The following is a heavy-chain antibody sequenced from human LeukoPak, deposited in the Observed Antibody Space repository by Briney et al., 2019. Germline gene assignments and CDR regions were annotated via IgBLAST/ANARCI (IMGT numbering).Heavy chain of an antibody. CDR1: GFTFNYTW. D-gene: IGHD2/OR15-2a*01. V-gene: IGHV3-7*01. CDR2: IKQHGSEK. Sequence: ESGGSLRLSCAASGFTFNYTWMSWVRQAPGRGLEWVVTIKQHGSEKLYVDSVKGRFTISRDNTKSSLYLQMNRLGAEDTAVYYCARIGIDYLASCHFDYWGQGTLVTVSS. J-gene: IGHJ4*02. CDR3: ARIGIDYLASCHFDY.